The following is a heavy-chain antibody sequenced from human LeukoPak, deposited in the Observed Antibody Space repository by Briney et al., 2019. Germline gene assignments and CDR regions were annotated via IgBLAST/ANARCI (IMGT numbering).Heavy chain of an antibody. J-gene: IGHJ4*02. CDR1: GFRFSRYA. D-gene: IGHD6-13*01. CDR2: ISGSGLNT. Sequence: GALRLSCLASGFRFSRYAMTWVRQAPGKGLEWVSSISGSGLNTYYADSVKGPFPISRDNSRNKLYLQMNSLRAEDTAVFYCARVRYMNSWYRGIDYWGQGTLVTVSS. CDR3: ARVRYMNSWYRGIDY. V-gene: IGHV3-23*01.